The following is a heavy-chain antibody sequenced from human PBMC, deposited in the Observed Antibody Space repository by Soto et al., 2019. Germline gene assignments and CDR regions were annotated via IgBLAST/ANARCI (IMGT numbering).Heavy chain of an antibody. CDR3: ARHEKGSSFDH. D-gene: IGHD6-6*01. CDR1: GGSIGRYY. V-gene: IGHV4-59*08. J-gene: IGHJ4*02. Sequence: PSETLSLTCSVSGGSIGRYYWSWIRQSPGKGLEWIGFIYDSENTNYNPSLKSRVTISGDTSKNQLSLTLSSVTAADTAIYYCARHEKGSSFDHWGQGAQVTVSS. CDR2: IYDSENT.